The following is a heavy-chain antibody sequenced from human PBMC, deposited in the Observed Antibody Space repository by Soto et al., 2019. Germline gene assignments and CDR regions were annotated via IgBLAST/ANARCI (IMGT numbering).Heavy chain of an antibody. CDR3: ARGQQYYHFWSGSTPAYYYGMDV. CDR2: ISAYNGNT. J-gene: IGHJ6*02. Sequence: GASVKVSCKASGYTFTIYGISWVRQAPGQGLEWMGWISAYNGNTNYAQKLQGRVIMTTDTSTSTAYIELRSLRSDDTAVYYSARGQQYYHFWSGSTPAYYYGMDVWGQGTTVTVSS. D-gene: IGHD3-3*01. CDR1: GYTFTIYG. V-gene: IGHV1-18*01.